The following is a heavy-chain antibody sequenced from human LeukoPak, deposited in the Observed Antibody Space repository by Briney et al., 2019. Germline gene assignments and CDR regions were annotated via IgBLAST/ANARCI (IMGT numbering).Heavy chain of an antibody. J-gene: IGHJ6*03. Sequence: PSETLSLTCTVSGGSISSGDYYWSWIRQPPGKGLEGIGYIYYSGSTYYNPSLKSRVTISVDTSKNQFSLKLSSVTAADTAVYYCARGFRYCSCGSCYSRGIYYYYYMDVWGKGTTVTVSS. V-gene: IGHV4-30-4*08. CDR1: GGSISSGDYY. CDR3: ARGFRYCSCGSCYSRGIYYYYYMDV. CDR2: IYYSGST. D-gene: IGHD2-15*01.